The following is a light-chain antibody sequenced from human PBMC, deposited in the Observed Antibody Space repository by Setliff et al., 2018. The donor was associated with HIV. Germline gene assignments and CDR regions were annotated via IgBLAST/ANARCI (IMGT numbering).Light chain of an antibody. Sequence: QSVLTQPASVSGSPGQSITISCTGTSSDIGGYNYVSWYQQHPGKAPKLMIYDVSNRPSGVSNRFSGSKSGNTASLTISGLQAEDEADYYCQSSDTSPTNYVFGSGTKVTVL. CDR3: QSSDTSPTNYV. J-gene: IGLJ1*01. V-gene: IGLV2-14*03. CDR2: DVS. CDR1: SSDIGGYNY.